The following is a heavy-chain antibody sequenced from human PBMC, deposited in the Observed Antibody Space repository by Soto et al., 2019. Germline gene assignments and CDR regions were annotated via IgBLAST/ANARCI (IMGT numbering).Heavy chain of an antibody. D-gene: IGHD6-6*01. CDR1: GXTFSSYS. J-gene: IGHJ4*02. CDR2: IIGSGGST. Sequence: GSLRLSCAASGXTFSSYSMSWVRQAPGKGLEWVSSIIGSGGSTYYADSVKGRFTISRDNSKNKLYLQMNSMRAEDTAVYYCAKDFPKQLVPGYFAYWGQGTLVTVSS. V-gene: IGHV3-23*01. CDR3: AKDFPKQLVPGYFAY.